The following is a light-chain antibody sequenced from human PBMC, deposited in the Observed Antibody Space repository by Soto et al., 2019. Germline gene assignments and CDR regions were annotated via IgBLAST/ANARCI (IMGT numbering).Light chain of an antibody. V-gene: IGKV1-39*01. Sequence: DMQMTQSPSSLSASMGDSVTIXXRASQSISTFLNWYQQKPGKAPNIXIYAASGLQSGVPSRFSGSGAGTDFTLTISSLQPEDFATYYCQQSYRTPITFGQGTRLEIK. J-gene: IGKJ5*01. CDR2: AAS. CDR3: QQSYRTPIT. CDR1: QSISTF.